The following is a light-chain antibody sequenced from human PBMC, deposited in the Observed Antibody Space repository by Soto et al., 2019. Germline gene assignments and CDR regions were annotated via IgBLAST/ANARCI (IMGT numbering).Light chain of an antibody. CDR2: GAS. CDR3: QQYNNWPRT. V-gene: IGKV3-15*01. J-gene: IGKJ1*01. CDR1: QSVSSN. Sequence: EIVMTQRPATGSVCPGERATLSRRASQSVSSNLAWYQQKAGQAPRPPIYGASTRATAIPATFTGSGSGTEFPLTTSSLQSEDFAVYYCQQYNNWPRTFGQGTKVDI.